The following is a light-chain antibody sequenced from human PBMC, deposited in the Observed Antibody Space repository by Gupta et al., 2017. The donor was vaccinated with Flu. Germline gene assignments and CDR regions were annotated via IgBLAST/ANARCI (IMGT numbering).Light chain of an antibody. Sequence: KVTISCSGKSSNIENNYVAWYQHLPGTAPKLIIYETDKQPSGIPDRFSGSKSGTSATLGITGVQTGDEADYYCGTWDNSRSAWVFGGGTKLTVL. J-gene: IGLJ3*02. CDR2: ETD. V-gene: IGLV1-51*02. CDR3: GTWDNSRSAWV. CDR1: SSNIENNY.